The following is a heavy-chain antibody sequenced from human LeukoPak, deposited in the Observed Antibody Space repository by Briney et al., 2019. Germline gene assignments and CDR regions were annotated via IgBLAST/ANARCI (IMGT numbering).Heavy chain of an antibody. CDR2: INSDASTI. V-gene: IGHV3-74*01. CDR3: AREDCTIGAVCSSLLDH. CDR1: GFTFTSYW. J-gene: IGHJ4*02. Sequence: GGSLRLSCAASGFTFTSYWMHWVRQAPWKGLVWVSRINSDASTINYADSVKGRFTISRDNAKNTLYLQMNNLRAEDTAVYYCAREDCTIGAVCSSLLDHWGRGTLVTVSS. D-gene: IGHD2-8*01.